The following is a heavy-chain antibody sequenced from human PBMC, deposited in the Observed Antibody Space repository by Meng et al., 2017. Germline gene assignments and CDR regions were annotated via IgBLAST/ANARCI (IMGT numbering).Heavy chain of an antibody. CDR2: IYYSGST. J-gene: IGHJ6*02. Sequence: GSLRLSCTVSGGSISSYYWSWIRQPPGKGLEWIGYIYYSGSTNYNPSLKSRVTIPVDTSKNQFSLKLSSVTAADTAVYYCARGGGIVVVPAIYYYYYGMDVWGQGTTVTVSS. D-gene: IGHD2-2*01. V-gene: IGHV4-59*01. CDR1: GGSISSYY. CDR3: ARGGGIVVVPAIYYYYYGMDV.